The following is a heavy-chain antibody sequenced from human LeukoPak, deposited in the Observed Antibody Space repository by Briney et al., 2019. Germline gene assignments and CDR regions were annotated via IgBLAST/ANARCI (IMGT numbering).Heavy chain of an antibody. Sequence: SETLSLTCTVSGYSIINGYYWGWIRQPPGKGLEWVASVYHSGSTNYSPSLKGRVTISLDTSKNQLSLKLTSVTAADTAAYYCARGNNGYDVWGQGNLVTVSS. V-gene: IGHV4-38-2*02. CDR2: VYHSGST. CDR1: GYSIINGYY. D-gene: IGHD5-12*01. J-gene: IGHJ4*02. CDR3: ARGNNGYDV.